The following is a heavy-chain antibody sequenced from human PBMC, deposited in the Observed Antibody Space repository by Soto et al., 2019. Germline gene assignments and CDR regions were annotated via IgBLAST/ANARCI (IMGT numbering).Heavy chain of an antibody. J-gene: IGHJ5*02. D-gene: IGHD1-26*01. Sequence: EVQLVESGGALVQPGGSLRLSCTASGITVSTNYMRWVRQAPGKGLKWVSVIYSDGTTYYEESVKGRFTISRDNSKNTVYLQMNNLRAEDTAMYVCVRDQQYSTLATWSGGWFDPWGQGTLVTVSS. V-gene: IGHV3-66*01. CDR1: GITVSTNY. CDR2: IYSDGTT. CDR3: VRDQQYSTLATWSGGWFDP.